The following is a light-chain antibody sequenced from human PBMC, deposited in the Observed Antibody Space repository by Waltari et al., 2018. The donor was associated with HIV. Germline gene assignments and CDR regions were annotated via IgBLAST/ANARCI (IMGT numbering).Light chain of an antibody. CDR3: SSYAGSNNFV. CDR2: EVS. J-gene: IGLJ1*01. Sequence: QSALTQAPSASGSPGQSVTISCTGTSSDVGGYNSVSWYQPHPGKAPKLMIYEVSKRPSGVPDRFSGSKSGNTASLTVSGLQAEDEADYYCSSYAGSNNFVFGTGTKVTVL. CDR1: SSDVGGYNS. V-gene: IGLV2-8*01.